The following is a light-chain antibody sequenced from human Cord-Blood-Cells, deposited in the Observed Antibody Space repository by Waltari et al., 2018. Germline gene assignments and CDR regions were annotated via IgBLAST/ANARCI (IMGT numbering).Light chain of an antibody. CDR3: NSRDSSGNHLV. V-gene: IGLV3-19*01. CDR1: SLRSYY. Sequence: SSELTQAPAVSVALGQTVRITCQGDSLRSYYASWYQQKPGQAPVLGIYGKNNRPSGIPDRFSGSSSGNTASLTITGAQAEDEADYYCNSRDSSGNHLVFGGGTKLTVL. J-gene: IGLJ2*01. CDR2: GKN.